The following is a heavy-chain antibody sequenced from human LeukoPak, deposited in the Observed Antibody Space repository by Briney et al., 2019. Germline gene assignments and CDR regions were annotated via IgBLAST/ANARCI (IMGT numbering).Heavy chain of an antibody. V-gene: IGHV3-48*04. Sequence: GGSLRLSWAASGFTFSSYAMSWVRQAPGKGLEWVSYISSSGSIIYYADSVKGRFTISRDNAKNSMYLQMNSLRAEDTAVYYCAKVGPRLTYYYYYMDVWGKGTTVTVSS. CDR2: ISSSGSII. D-gene: IGHD2-21*01. CDR1: GFTFSSYA. J-gene: IGHJ6*03. CDR3: AKVGPRLTYYYYYMDV.